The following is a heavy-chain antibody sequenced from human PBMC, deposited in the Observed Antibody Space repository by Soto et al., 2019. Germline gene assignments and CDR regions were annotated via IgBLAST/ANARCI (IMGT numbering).Heavy chain of an antibody. CDR2: IDPSDSYT. D-gene: IGHD3-3*01. CDR1: GYSFTSYW. Sequence: GESLKISCKGSGYSFTSYWISWVRQMPGKGLEWMGRIDPSDSYTNYSPSFQGHVTISADKSISTAYLRWSSLKASDTAMYYCATTTIFGPFYYYYGMDVWGQGTTVTVSS. V-gene: IGHV5-10-1*01. J-gene: IGHJ6*02. CDR3: ATTTIFGPFYYYYGMDV.